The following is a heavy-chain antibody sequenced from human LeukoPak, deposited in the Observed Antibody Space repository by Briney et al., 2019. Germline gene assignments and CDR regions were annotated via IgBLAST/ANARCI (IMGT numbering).Heavy chain of an antibody. Sequence: PGGSLRLSCAASGFSFSTYHMGWIRQAPGKGLEWVSYISSGAGTSIYYADSVRGRFFISRDNDKNSLYLQMNSLGAEDTAIYYCYASAVVASDYWGQGTLVTVSS. D-gene: IGHD6-19*01. CDR2: ISSGAGTSI. CDR3: YASAVVASDY. J-gene: IGHJ4*02. CDR1: GFSFSTYH. V-gene: IGHV3-11*01.